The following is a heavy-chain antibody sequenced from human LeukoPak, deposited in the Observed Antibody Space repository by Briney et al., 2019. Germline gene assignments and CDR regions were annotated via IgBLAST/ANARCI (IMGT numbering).Heavy chain of an antibody. J-gene: IGHJ4*02. V-gene: IGHV3-30-3*01. CDR3: ARDSGALIAAAGTCFDY. CDR2: ISYDGGNE. Sequence: PGGSLRLSCAASGFTFSNYAMHWVRQAPGKGLEWVAVISYDGGNEYYADSVKGRFTISRDNSKNTLYLQMNSLRAEDTAVYYCARDSGALIAAAGTCFDYWGQGTLVTVSS. D-gene: IGHD6-13*01. CDR1: GFTFSNYA.